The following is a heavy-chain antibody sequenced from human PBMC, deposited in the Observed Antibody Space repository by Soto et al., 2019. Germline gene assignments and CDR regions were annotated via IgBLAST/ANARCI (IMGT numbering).Heavy chain of an antibody. J-gene: IGHJ6*04. CDR2: ISGSGGRT. CDR3: AKSCFAKNYYGMDV. D-gene: IGHD2-21*01. V-gene: IGHV3-23*01. CDR1: GFTFSSYV. Sequence: GGSLRLSCAASGFTFSSYVMSWVRQAPGKGLEWVSAISGSGGRTNYADSVKGRFTISRDNSKNMLYLQMNSLRADDTAVYFCAKSCFAKNYYGMDVWGKGTTVTVPQ.